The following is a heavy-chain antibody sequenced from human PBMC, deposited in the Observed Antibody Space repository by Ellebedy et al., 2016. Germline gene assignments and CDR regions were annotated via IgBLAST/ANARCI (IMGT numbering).Heavy chain of an antibody. Sequence: GGSLRLSCKGSGYSFTSNWIGWVRQMPGKGLELMGIIFPGDSDTRYSPSFHGQVTISADRSISTAYLQWSSLKASDTAMYYCTRQGTRGFDYWGQGTLVTVSS. CDR1: GYSFTSNW. CDR3: TRQGTRGFDY. J-gene: IGHJ4*02. CDR2: IFPGDSDT. V-gene: IGHV5-51*01. D-gene: IGHD1-7*01.